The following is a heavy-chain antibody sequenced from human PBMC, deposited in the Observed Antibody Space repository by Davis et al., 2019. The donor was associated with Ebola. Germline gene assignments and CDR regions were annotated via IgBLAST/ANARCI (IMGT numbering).Heavy chain of an antibody. CDR1: GGTFSSYA. CDR3: AKGGYSSGWDAFDI. CDR2: IIPIFGTA. Sequence: SVKVSCKASGGTFSSYAISWVRQAPGQGLEWMGGIIPIFGTANYAQKFQGRVTITADESTSTAYMELSSLRSEDTAVYYCAKGGYSSGWDAFDIWGQGTMVTVSS. D-gene: IGHD6-19*01. V-gene: IGHV1-69*13. J-gene: IGHJ3*02.